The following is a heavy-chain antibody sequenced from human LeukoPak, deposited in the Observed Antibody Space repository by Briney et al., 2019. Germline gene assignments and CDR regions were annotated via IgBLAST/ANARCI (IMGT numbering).Heavy chain of an antibody. J-gene: IGHJ4*02. V-gene: IGHV3-23*01. CDR1: GFTFSFYA. CDR2: ISGSGSST. CDR3: AIGKQLVYFDY. D-gene: IGHD6-13*01. Sequence: PGGSLRHSCADSGFTFSFYAVSGVRQAPGKGLEWVSGISGSGSSTYYADSVKGRFTISRDNSKNTLYLQMNSLRAEDTAVYYCAIGKQLVYFDYWGQGTWLTASS.